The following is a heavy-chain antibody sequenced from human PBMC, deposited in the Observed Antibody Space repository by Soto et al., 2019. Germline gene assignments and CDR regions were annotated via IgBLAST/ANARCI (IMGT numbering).Heavy chain of an antibody. Sequence: QVQLVESGGGVVQHGRSLRLSCAASGFTFSSYGMHWVRQAPGKGLEWVAVIWYDGSNKYYADSVKGRFTISRDNSKNTLYLQMNSLRAEDTAVYYCARDPHVVVVAATRGWFDPWGQGTLVTVSS. CDR1: GFTFSSYG. CDR3: ARDPHVVVVAATRGWFDP. J-gene: IGHJ5*02. D-gene: IGHD2-15*01. CDR2: IWYDGSNK. V-gene: IGHV3-33*01.